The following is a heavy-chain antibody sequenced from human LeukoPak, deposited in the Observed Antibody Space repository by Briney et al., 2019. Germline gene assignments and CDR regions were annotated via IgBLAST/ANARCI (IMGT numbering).Heavy chain of an antibody. V-gene: IGHV1-3*01. Sequence: ASVKVSCKASGYTFTSYAMHWVRQAPGQRLEWMGWINAGNGNTKYSQKFQGRVTITRDTSASTAYMELSSLRSEDTAVYYCARSGGSGWYYFDYWGQGTLVTVSS. CDR3: ARSGGSGWYYFDY. CDR1: GYTFTSYA. D-gene: IGHD6-19*01. CDR2: INAGNGNT. J-gene: IGHJ4*02.